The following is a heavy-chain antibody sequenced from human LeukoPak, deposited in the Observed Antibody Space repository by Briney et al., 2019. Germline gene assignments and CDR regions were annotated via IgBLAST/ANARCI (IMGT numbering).Heavy chain of an antibody. CDR1: GFTFSSCG. Sequence: GGSLRLSCAASGFTFSSCGMHWVRQAPGKGLEWVAVISYDVKNQYYADSVKGRFTISRDNSKSTLYLQMNSLRAEDTAVYFCVKEQSSGSYRTADYWGQGTPVTVSS. CDR2: ISYDVKNQ. J-gene: IGHJ4*02. CDR3: VKEQSSGSYRTADY. V-gene: IGHV3-30*18. D-gene: IGHD3-10*01.